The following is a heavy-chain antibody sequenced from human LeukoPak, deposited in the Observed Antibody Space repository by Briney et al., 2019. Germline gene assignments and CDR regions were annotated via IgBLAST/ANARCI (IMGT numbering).Heavy chain of an antibody. CDR1: GFXFSSYG. J-gene: IGHJ3*02. D-gene: IGHD4-17*01. Sequence: PGRSLRLSCAASGFXFSSYGIHWVRQAPGKGLEWVALIWYDGSKKDYADSVKGRFTIARDNSKNTLNLQMNRLRAEDTAVYYCATMTTVTMDDAFDMWGQGTMVTVSS. CDR2: IWYDGSKK. CDR3: ATMTTVTMDDAFDM. V-gene: IGHV3-33*08.